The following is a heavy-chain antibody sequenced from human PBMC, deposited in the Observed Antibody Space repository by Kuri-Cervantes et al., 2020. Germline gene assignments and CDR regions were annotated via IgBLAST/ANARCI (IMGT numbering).Heavy chain of an antibody. J-gene: IGHJ6*02. CDR3: ARDRSLGYYGSGSYYNPLYYHYGMDV. CDR1: GYTFTGYY. V-gene: IGHV1-2*02. Sequence: ASVKVSCKASGYTFTGYYMHWVRQAPGQGLEWMRWINPNSGGTNYAQKFQGRVTMTRDTSISTAYMELSRLRSDDTAVYYCARDRSLGYYGSGSYYNPLYYHYGMDVWGQGTTVTVSS. D-gene: IGHD3-10*01. CDR2: INPNSGGT.